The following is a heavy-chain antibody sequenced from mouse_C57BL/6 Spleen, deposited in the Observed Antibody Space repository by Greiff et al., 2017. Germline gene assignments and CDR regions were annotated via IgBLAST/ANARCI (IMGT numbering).Heavy chain of an antibody. V-gene: IGHV1-82*01. J-gene: IGHJ2*01. CDR2: IYPGDGDT. CDR3: ARPPFDY. CDR1: GYAFSSSW. Sequence: QVQLQQSGPELVKPGASVKISCKASGYAFSSSWMNWVKQRPGKGLEWIGRIYPGDGDTNYNGKFKGKATLTADKSSSTAYMQLSSLTSEDSAVYFCARPPFDYWGQGTTLTVSS.